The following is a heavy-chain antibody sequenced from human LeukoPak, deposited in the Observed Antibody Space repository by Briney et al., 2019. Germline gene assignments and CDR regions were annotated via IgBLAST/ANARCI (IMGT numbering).Heavy chain of an antibody. Sequence: ASVKVSCKASGGTFRSYAISWVRQAPGQGLEWMGGIIPIFGTANYAQKFQGRVTITTDESTSTAYMVLSSLRSEDTAVYYCARDRKWGSSWQKYWYFDLWGRGTLVTVSS. V-gene: IGHV1-69*05. J-gene: IGHJ2*01. CDR3: ARDRKWGSSWQKYWYFDL. CDR1: GGTFRSYA. D-gene: IGHD6-13*01. CDR2: IIPIFGTA.